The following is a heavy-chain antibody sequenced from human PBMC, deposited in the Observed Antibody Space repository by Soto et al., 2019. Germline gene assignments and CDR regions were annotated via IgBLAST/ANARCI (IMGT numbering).Heavy chain of an antibody. CDR2: TYYRSKWFY. Sequence: SQTLSLTCAISGDSVSSNSAMWNWIRQSPSRGLEWLGRTYYRSKWFYEYAVSVKSRVTINTDTSKNQLSLQLNSVTPEDTAVYYCARGVTAAADWGQGTLVTVSS. V-gene: IGHV6-1*01. CDR1: GDSVSSNSAM. CDR3: ARGVTAAAD. J-gene: IGHJ4*02. D-gene: IGHD6-13*01.